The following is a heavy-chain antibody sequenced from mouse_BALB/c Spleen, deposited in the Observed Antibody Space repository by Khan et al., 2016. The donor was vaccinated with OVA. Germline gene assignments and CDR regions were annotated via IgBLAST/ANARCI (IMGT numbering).Heavy chain of an antibody. CDR1: GDSITSGY. V-gene: IGHV3-8*02. D-gene: IGHD2-14*01. CDR3: ARATYRYAFVY. J-gene: IGHJ3*01. CDR2: IIYTGYT. Sequence: VQLQESGPSLVKPSQTLSLTCSVTGDSITSGYWNWIRKFPGNKLEYMGYIIYTGYTYYNPSLKSRISITRHTSTNQYYLQLNSVTDDDTATYXWARATYRYAFVYWGQGTLVTVSA.